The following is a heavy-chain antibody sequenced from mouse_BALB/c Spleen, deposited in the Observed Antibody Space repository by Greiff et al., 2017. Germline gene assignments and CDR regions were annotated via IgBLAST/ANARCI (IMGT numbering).Heavy chain of an antibody. Sequence: QVQLQQSGAELAKPGASVKMSCKASGYTFTSYWMHWVKQRPGQGLEWIGYINPSTGYTEYNQKFKDKATLTADKSPSTAYMQLSSLTSEDSAVYYCASPITTVGYWGQGTTLTVSS. V-gene: IGHV1-7*01. CDR2: INPSTGYT. CDR1: GYTFTSYW. D-gene: IGHD1-1*01. J-gene: IGHJ2*01. CDR3: ASPITTVGY.